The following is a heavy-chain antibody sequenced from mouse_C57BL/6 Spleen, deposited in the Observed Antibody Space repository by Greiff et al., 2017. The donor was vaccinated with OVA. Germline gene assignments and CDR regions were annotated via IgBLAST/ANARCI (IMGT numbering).Heavy chain of an antibody. V-gene: IGHV1-69*01. Sequence: QVQLQQPGAELVMPGASVKLSCKASGYTFTSYWMHWVKQRPGQGLEWIGEIDPSDSYTNYNPKFKGKSTLTVDTSSSTAYMQLSSLTSEDSAVYYCARLYGSSSCDYWGKGTTLTVSS. CDR3: ARLYGSSSCDY. CDR1: GYTFTSYW. CDR2: IDPSDSYT. J-gene: IGHJ2*01. D-gene: IGHD1-1*01.